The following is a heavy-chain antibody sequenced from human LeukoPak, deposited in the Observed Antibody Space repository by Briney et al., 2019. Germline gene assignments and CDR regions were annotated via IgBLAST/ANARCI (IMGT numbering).Heavy chain of an antibody. Sequence: GGSLRLSCAASGFTFNISAMSWVRQAPGKGLEWVSTISGSGGNTYYADSVKGRFTVSRDNSKNSLYLQMSSLTAADTAVYYCAKDRSIGTYYTFDHWGQGTLVTVSS. CDR1: GFTFNISA. D-gene: IGHD1-26*01. CDR2: ISGSGGNT. J-gene: IGHJ4*02. CDR3: AKDRSIGTYYTFDH. V-gene: IGHV3-23*01.